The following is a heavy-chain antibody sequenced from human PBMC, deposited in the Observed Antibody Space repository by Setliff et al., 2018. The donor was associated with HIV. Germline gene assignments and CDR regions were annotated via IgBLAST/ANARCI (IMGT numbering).Heavy chain of an antibody. J-gene: IGHJ4*02. CDR2: ISSSGTTI. D-gene: IGHD1-20*01. V-gene: IGHV3-48*03. CDR1: GFTFNGYE. CDR3: ASAVGGNWKYYFDY. Sequence: LRLSCAASGFTFNGYEMNWVRQAPGKGLEWVSYISSSGTTIYYADSVKGRFTISRDNAKNSLYLQINSLRAEDTAVYYCASAVGGNWKYYFDYWGQGTLVTVSS.